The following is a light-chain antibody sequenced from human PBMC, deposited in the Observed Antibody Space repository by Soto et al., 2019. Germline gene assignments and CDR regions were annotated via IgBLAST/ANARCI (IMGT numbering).Light chain of an antibody. CDR3: QQYGGSPSVSFS. J-gene: IGKJ3*01. CDR1: QSVSSSY. Sequence: EIVLTQSPGTLSLSPGERATLSCRASQSVSSSYLAWYQQKPGQAPRLLIYGASSTATGIPDRVSGSGSGTDFTRTISRLEPEVFAVSYCQQYGGSPSVSFSFGPATEVDIK. CDR2: GAS. V-gene: IGKV3-20*01.